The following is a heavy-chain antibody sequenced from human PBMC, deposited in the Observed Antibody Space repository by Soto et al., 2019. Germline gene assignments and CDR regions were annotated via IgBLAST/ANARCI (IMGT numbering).Heavy chain of an antibody. CDR2: IYSGGST. V-gene: IGHV3-53*04. D-gene: IGHD6-13*01. CDR1: DFTVSSNY. CDR3: AGSSPLFY. J-gene: IGHJ4*02. Sequence: EVQLVESGGGLVQPGGSVRLSCAASDFTVSSNYMSWVRQAPGKGLEWVSIIYSGGSTYYADSVKGRFTISRHNSKNTLYLQMNSLRAEDTGVYYCAGSSPLFYWGQGTLVTVSS.